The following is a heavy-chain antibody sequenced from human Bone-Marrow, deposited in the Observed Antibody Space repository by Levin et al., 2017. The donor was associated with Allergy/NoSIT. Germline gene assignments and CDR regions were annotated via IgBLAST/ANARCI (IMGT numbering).Heavy chain of an antibody. CDR3: ARDHEDHGSPGYYGLDL. V-gene: IGHV3-30*04. CDR2: ISYHSSNK. J-gene: IGHJ6*02. D-gene: IGHD2-15*01. Sequence: PGGSLRLSCLASGFTFSTYAMHWVRQTPGKGLEWVAVISYHSSNKYYGDSVKGRFTISRDNSKNSLYLQMHSLSAEDTAVYYCARDHEDHGSPGYYGLDLWGQGTTVAVFS. CDR1: GFTFSTYA.